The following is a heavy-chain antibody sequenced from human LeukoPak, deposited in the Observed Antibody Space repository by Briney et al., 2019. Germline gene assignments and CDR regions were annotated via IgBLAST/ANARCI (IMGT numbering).Heavy chain of an antibody. CDR1: GGSISSGSYY. J-gene: IGHJ5*02. CDR3: ARDVSRYAWFDP. CDR2: IYTSGST. V-gene: IGHV4-61*02. D-gene: IGHD3-16*02. Sequence: SQTLSLTCTVSGGSISSGSYYWSWIRQPAGKGLEWIGRIYTSGSTNYNPSLKSRVTISVDTSKNQFSLKLSSVTAADTAVYYCARDVSRYAWFDPWGQGTLVTVSS.